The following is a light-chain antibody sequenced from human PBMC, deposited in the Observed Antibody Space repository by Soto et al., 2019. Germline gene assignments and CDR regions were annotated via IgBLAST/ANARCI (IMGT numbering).Light chain of an antibody. CDR1: NIGSKS. Sequence: SYELTQPPSVSVAPGKTARITCGGNNIGSKSVHWYQQKPGQAPVLVIYYDSDRPSGIPERFSGSNSGNTATLTISRVEVGDEADYYCQVWDSSSEHVVFGGGTKVTVL. J-gene: IGLJ2*01. V-gene: IGLV3-21*04. CDR2: YDS. CDR3: QVWDSSSEHVV.